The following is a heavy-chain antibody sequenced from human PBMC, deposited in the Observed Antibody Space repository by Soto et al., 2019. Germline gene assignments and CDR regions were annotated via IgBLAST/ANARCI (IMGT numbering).Heavy chain of an antibody. D-gene: IGHD2-15*01. CDR1: GGSISSGGYY. CDR3: ARADCSGGSCYVYWFDP. Sequence: SETLSLTCTVSGGSISSGGYYWSWIRQHPGKGLEWIGYIYYSGSTYYNPSLKSRVTISVDTSKNQFSLKLSSVTAADTAVYYCARADCSGGSCYVYWFDPWGQGTLVTVSS. CDR2: IYYSGST. J-gene: IGHJ5*02. V-gene: IGHV4-31*03.